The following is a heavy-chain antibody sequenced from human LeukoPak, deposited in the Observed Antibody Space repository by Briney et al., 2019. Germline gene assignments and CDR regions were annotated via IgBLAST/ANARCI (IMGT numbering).Heavy chain of an antibody. J-gene: IGHJ4*02. Sequence: GGSLRLSCAASGFIFSDYSMNWVRRAPGKGLEWVASIKYDSSDIHHADSVKGRFTISRDSAKSSLYLQMNSLRAEDTAVYYCTRAASTRYEFVYWGQGTLVTVSP. CDR1: GFIFSDYS. CDR2: IKYDSSDI. CDR3: TRAASTRYEFVY. D-gene: IGHD3-16*01. V-gene: IGHV3-21*01.